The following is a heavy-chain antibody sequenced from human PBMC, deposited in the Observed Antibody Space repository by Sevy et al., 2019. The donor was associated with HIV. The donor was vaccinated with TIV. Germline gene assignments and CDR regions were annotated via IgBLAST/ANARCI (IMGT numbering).Heavy chain of an antibody. CDR1: GFTFSNAW. V-gene: IGHV3-15*01. Sequence: GGSLRLSCAASGFTFSNAWMSWVRQAPGKGLEWVGRIKSKTDGGTTDYAAPVKGRFTISRDDSKNTLYLQMNSLKTEDTAVYYRTTLVGTTAYIDYWGQGTLVTVSS. D-gene: IGHD1-26*01. CDR2: IKSKTDGGTT. J-gene: IGHJ4*02. CDR3: TTLVGTTAYIDY.